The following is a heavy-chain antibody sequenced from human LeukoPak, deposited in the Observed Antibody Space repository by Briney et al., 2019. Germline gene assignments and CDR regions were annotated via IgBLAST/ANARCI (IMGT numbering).Heavy chain of an antibody. CDR1: GYTFIDYY. CDR2: IQPNGGST. J-gene: IGHJ4*02. V-gene: IGHV1-46*01. D-gene: IGHD6-13*01. Sequence: ASVKVSCKASGYTFIDYYMQWVRQAPGEGLEWMGIIQPNGGSTNYAQAFQGRVSMTRDTSTSTVYMELSSLRSEDTAVYYCARGSSFSWSSPTDYWGQGTLVIVSS. CDR3: ARGSSFSWSSPTDY.